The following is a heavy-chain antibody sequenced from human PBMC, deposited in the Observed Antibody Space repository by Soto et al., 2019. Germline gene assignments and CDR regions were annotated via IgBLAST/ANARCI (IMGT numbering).Heavy chain of an antibody. J-gene: IGHJ3*02. CDR3: ARVMGYYDSSGSPPGAFDI. CDR1: GCSISRGAYS. D-gene: IGHD3-22*01. Sequence: SDTPALNFAVSGCSISRGAYSLSWIRQPPGKGLEWIGYIYHSGSTYYNPSLKSRVTISVDRSKNQFSLKLSSVTAADTAVYYCARVMGYYDSSGSPPGAFDIWGQGTMVTVSS. CDR2: IYHSGST. V-gene: IGHV4-30-2*01.